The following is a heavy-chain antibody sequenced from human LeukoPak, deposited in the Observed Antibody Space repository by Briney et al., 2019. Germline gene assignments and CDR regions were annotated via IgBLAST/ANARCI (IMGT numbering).Heavy chain of an antibody. J-gene: IGHJ4*02. CDR2: ISYDGSNK. CDR3: AKGDAFGVVRNFFDY. CDR1: GFTFSSYG. Sequence: GRSLRLSCAASGFTFSSYGMHWVRQAPGKGLEWVAVISYDGSNKYYADSVKGRFTITRDNSKNTLYLQMNSLRAEDTAVYYCAKGDAFGVVRNFFDYWGQGTLVTVSS. D-gene: IGHD3-3*01. V-gene: IGHV3-30*18.